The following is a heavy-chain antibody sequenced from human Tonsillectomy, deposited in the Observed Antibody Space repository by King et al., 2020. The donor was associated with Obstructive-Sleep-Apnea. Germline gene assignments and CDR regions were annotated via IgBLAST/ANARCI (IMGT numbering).Heavy chain of an antibody. J-gene: IGHJ4*02. V-gene: IGHV4-4*02. CDR1: GGAISSSDW. Sequence: QLQESGPGLVKPSVTLSLTCAVSGGAISSSDWWSWVRQPPGKGLDWIGEIYHSGSTHYNPTLKVRVTISVDKSKNPFSLKLSSVTAADTAVYYCARILMGYDPFGVDYWGQGTLVTVSS. D-gene: IGHD5-12*01. CDR2: IYHSGST. CDR3: ARILMGYDPFGVDY.